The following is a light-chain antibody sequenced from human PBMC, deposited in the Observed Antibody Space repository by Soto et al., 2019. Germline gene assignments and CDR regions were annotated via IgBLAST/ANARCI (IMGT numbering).Light chain of an antibody. CDR2: DAS. Sequence: EIVLTQSAATLSLSPGERATLSCRASQSVSSYLAWYQQKPGQSHRXLIYDASNRATGIPARFSGSGSGTDRAIAICDVKPEDCAVYNGDRRQSSARRVGQGTKLEIK. V-gene: IGKV3-11*01. CDR1: QSVSSY. CDR3: DRRQSSARR. J-gene: IGKJ5*01.